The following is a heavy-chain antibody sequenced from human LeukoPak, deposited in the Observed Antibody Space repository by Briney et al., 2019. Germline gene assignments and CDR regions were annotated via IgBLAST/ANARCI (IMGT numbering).Heavy chain of an antibody. CDR3: ARLKVVTVHFDY. J-gene: IGHJ4*02. V-gene: IGHV4-4*02. D-gene: IGHD4-23*01. Sequence: SETLSLTCAVSGGSISSSNWWSWVRQPPGKGLEWIGEINHSGSTNYNPSLKSRVTISVDTSKNQFSLKLSSVTAADTAVYYCARLKVVTVHFDYWGQGTLVTVSS. CDR2: INHSGST. CDR1: GGSISSSNW.